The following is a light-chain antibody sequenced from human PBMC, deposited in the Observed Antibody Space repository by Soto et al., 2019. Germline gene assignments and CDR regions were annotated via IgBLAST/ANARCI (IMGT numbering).Light chain of an antibody. Sequence: QSALTQPASVSGSPGQSITISCTGTNSDIGGYNFVSWYQQHPGRAPKLIIYEVSKWPSGVSNRFSGSKSANSASLTISGLQADDEADYYCYSYAGDFTWVFGGGTKLTVL. CDR3: YSYAGDFTWV. J-gene: IGLJ3*02. V-gene: IGLV2-23*02. CDR1: NSDIGGYNF. CDR2: EVS.